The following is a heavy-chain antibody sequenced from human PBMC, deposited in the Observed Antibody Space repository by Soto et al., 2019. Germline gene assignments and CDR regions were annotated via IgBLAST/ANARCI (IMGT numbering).Heavy chain of an antibody. CDR3: ARVSGAANYYYYGMDV. D-gene: IGHD5-18*01. CDR1: GGTFSSYA. J-gene: IGHJ6*01. Sequence: SVKVSCKASGGTFSSYAISWVRQAPGQGLEWMGGIIPIFGTANYAQKFQGRVTITADESTSTAYMELSSLRSEDTAVYYCARVSGAANYYYYGMDVWGQGTTVTVSS. V-gene: IGHV1-69*13. CDR2: IIPIFGTA.